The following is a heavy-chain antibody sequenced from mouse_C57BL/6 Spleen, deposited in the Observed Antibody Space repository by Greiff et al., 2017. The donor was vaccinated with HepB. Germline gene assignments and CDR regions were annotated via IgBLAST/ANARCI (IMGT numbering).Heavy chain of an antibody. J-gene: IGHJ2*01. CDR1: GYTFTSYW. V-gene: IGHV1-64*01. CDR3: ARGHYYGTYYFDY. CDR2: IHPNSGST. D-gene: IGHD1-1*01. Sequence: VQLQQPGAELVKPGASVKLSCKASGYTFTSYWMHWVKQRPGQGLEWIGMIHPNSGSTNYNEKFKSKATLTVDKSSSTAYMQLSSLTSEDSAVYYCARGHYYGTYYFDYWGQGTTLTVSS.